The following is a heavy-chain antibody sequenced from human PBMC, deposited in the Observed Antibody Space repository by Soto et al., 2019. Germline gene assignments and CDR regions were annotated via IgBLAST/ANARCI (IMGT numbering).Heavy chain of an antibody. CDR1: GGSISNYY. J-gene: IGHJ4*02. V-gene: IGHV4-59*01. CDR3: ARHYYDSSGFDF. D-gene: IGHD3-22*01. Sequence: ASETLSLTCTVSGGSISNYYWSWIRQPPGKGLEWIGYIYYSGYTNYNPSLKSRITISVDTSKNQFSLKLSSVTAADTAVYYCARHYYDSSGFDFWGQGTLVTVSS. CDR2: IYYSGYT.